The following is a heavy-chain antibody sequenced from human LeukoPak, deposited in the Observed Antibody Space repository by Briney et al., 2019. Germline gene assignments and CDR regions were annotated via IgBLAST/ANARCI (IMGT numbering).Heavy chain of an antibody. CDR3: ARVGAVAGTYYYYGMDV. V-gene: IGHV1-18*01. D-gene: IGHD6-19*01. CDR1: GYTFTSYG. Sequence: ASAKVSCKASGYTFTSYGISWVRQAPGQGLEWMRWISAYNGNTNYAQKLQGRVTMTTDTSTSTAYMELRSLRSDDTAVYYCARVGAVAGTYYYYGMDVWGQGTTVTVSS. J-gene: IGHJ6*02. CDR2: ISAYNGNT.